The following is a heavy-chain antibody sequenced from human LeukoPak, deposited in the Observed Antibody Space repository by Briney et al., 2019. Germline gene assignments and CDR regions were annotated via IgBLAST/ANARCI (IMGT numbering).Heavy chain of an antibody. J-gene: IGHJ4*02. CDR3: ARGEYQLLDY. D-gene: IGHD2-2*01. Sequence: GGSLRLSCAASGFTFSSYGMHWVRQAPGKGLEWVSSISSSGSYIYYADSVKGRFTISRDNAKSSLYLQMNSLRAEDTAVYYCARGEYQLLDYWGQGTLVTVSS. V-gene: IGHV3-21*01. CDR2: ISSSGSYI. CDR1: GFTFSSYG.